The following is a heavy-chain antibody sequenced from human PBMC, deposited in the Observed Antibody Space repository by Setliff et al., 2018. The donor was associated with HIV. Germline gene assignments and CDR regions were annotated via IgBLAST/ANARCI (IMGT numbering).Heavy chain of an antibody. V-gene: IGHV1-46*01. CDR2: INPSGGST. D-gene: IGHD4-4*01. CDR3: ARDAFDYTASYYSTMDV. J-gene: IGHJ6*03. Sequence: ASVKVSCKASGYTFTTYGVNWVRQAPGQGLEWMGWINPSGGSTTYAQKFQGRVTMTRDTSTSTVYMALSSLRSEDTAVYYCARDAFDYTASYYSTMDVWGKGTTVTVSS. CDR1: GYTFTTYG.